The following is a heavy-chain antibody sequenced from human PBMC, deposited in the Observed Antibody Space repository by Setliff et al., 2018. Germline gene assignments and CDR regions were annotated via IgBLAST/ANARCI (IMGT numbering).Heavy chain of an antibody. Sequence: SETLSLTCNVSGGSISSDYWAWIRQPPGKALEWIGYFYHSASSNYNPSLKGRVTMSADTSKKQLYLSLTSVSVADTAMYYCARSHYYASGNSHYYYMDVWGKGTAVPSP. CDR2: FYHSASS. J-gene: IGHJ6*03. D-gene: IGHD3-10*01. V-gene: IGHV4-59*08. CDR1: GGSISSDY. CDR3: ARSHYYASGNSHYYYMDV.